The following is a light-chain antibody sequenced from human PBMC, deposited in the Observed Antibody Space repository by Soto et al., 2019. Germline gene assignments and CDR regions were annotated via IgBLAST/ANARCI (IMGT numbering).Light chain of an antibody. CDR2: GAS. CDR1: QNINTN. Sequence: EIVMTQSPVTLSVSPGERATLSCRASQNINTNLAWYQQRPGQAPRLLIYGASSRATGVPARFSGSGSGTAFTLTISSLQSEDFAVYYCQQYNDWPPRRTFGQGTKVDIK. V-gene: IGKV3-15*01. CDR3: QQYNDWPPRRT. J-gene: IGKJ1*01.